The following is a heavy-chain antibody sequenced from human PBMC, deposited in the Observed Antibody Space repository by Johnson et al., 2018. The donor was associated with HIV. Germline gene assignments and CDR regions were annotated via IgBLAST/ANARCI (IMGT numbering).Heavy chain of an antibody. CDR1: RFTFDDYV. CDR2: INWNGGST. D-gene: IGHD3-3*01. CDR3: AKGSRARAVYDFWSGVPDAFDI. Sequence: VQLVESGGGVVRPGGSLRLSCAASRFTFDDYVMSWVRQAPGKGLEWVSGINWNGGSTGYADSVKGRFTISRDNAKNSLYLQMNSLRPEDTAVYYCAKGSRARAVYDFWSGVPDAFDIWGQGTMVTVSS. V-gene: IGHV3-20*04. J-gene: IGHJ3*02.